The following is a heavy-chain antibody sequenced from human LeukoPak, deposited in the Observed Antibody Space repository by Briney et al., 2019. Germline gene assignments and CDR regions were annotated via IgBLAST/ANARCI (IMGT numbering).Heavy chain of an antibody. Sequence: GGSLRLSCAASGLTFSDYEMSWLRQAPGKGLEWVSYISGAGRTKYYADSVRGRITISRDNAKNSLYLQMDSLRAEDTAIYYCVRGAAGLRTPYFFDFWGQGTLVTVSS. CDR3: VRGAAGLRTPYFFDF. CDR1: GLTFSDYE. D-gene: IGHD5-12*01. J-gene: IGHJ4*02. V-gene: IGHV3-48*03. CDR2: ISGAGRTK.